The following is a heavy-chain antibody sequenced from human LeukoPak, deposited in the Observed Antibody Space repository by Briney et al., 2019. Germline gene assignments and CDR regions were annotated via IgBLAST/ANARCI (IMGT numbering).Heavy chain of an antibody. CDR1: EITFSSYG. CDR3: AKDVVEGSGYYYPTPFDY. J-gene: IGHJ4*02. CDR2: ISHDGSNK. V-gene: IGHV3-30*18. Sequence: GGSLRLSCAASEITFSSYGMHWVRQAPGKGLEWVAVISHDGSNKYYADSVKGRFTISRDNSKKTLYLQMNSLRTEDTAVYYCAKDVVEGSGYYYPTPFDYWGQGTLVTVSS. D-gene: IGHD3-22*01.